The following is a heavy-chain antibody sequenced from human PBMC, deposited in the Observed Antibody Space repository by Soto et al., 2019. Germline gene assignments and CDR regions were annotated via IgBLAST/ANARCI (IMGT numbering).Heavy chain of an antibody. J-gene: IGHJ5*02. D-gene: IGHD6-13*01. CDR3: ATWYSSSWPTNNWFDP. CDR2: FDPEDGET. CDR1: GYTLTELS. Sequence: EASVKVSCKVSGYTLTELSMHWVRQAPGKGLEWMGGFDPEDGETIYAQKFQGRVTMTEDTSTDTAYMELSSLRSEDTAVYYCATWYSSSWPTNNWFDPWGQGTLVTVSS. V-gene: IGHV1-24*01.